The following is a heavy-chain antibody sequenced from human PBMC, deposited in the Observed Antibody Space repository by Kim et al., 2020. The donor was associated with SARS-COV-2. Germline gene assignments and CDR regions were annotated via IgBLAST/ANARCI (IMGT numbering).Heavy chain of an antibody. CDR3: ASSLRVGSGSYFGYHYYGMDV. V-gene: IGHV4-59*01. D-gene: IGHD3-10*01. CDR1: GGFISSYY. CDR2: VYYSGTT. Sequence: SETLSLTCTVSGGFISSYYWSWIRQPPGKGLEWIGYVYYSGTTNYNPSLKSRVAISVDASKNQFSLTLASVTGADTAVNYCASSLRVGSGSYFGYHYYGMDVWGQGTSVTVS. J-gene: IGHJ6*02.